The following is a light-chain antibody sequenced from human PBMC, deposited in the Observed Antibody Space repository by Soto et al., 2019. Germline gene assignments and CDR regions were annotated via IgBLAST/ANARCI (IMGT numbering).Light chain of an antibody. Sequence: QAVVTQPPSASETPGQTVTISCSGSSSNIGSNTVNWYQQLPGTAPKLLIYTNNQRPSGVPDRFSGSKSGTSASLAISGLQSEDEADYYCAACDDSLNAVVFGGGTKLTVL. CDR2: TNN. V-gene: IGLV1-44*01. J-gene: IGLJ2*01. CDR1: SSNIGSNT. CDR3: AACDDSLNAVV.